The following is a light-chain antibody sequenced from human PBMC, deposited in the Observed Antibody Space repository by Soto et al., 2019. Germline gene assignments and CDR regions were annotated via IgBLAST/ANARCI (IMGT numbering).Light chain of an antibody. CDR2: LGS. CDR1: QSLLHSNGYNY. J-gene: IGKJ1*01. CDR3: MQALQTPLT. Sequence: DIVMTQSPLSLPVTPGEPASISCRSSQSLLHSNGYNYLDWYLQKPGQSPQLLIYLGSNRASGVPARFSGTGSGTDCTLKISRVEAEDVGVYYCMQALQTPLTFGQGTKVESK. V-gene: IGKV2-28*01.